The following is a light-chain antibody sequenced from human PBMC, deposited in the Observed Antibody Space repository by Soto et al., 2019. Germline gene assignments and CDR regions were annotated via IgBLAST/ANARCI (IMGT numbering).Light chain of an antibody. CDR3: QKYNIAPSWT. V-gene: IGKV1-27*01. CDR2: SAS. J-gene: IGKJ1*01. CDR1: Y. Sequence: DIQMTQSPSSLSAFAGDRVTIYLACCRKSGKVPDLLISSASTLQSGAPSRFSGSGSGTDFTPTISSLQPEDVATYYCQKYNIAPSWTLGQGTKVDI.